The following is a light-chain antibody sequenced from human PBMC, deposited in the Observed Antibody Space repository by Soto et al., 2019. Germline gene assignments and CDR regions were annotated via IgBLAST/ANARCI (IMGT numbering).Light chain of an antibody. Sequence: SYELPQPPSVSVAPGQTARITCGGNNIGTKSVHWYQQQPGQAPVLVVYDNADRPSRIPARFSGSNSGTTATLTISRVEAGDEADYYCQVWDDSSDQYVFGTGTKLTVL. CDR2: DNA. J-gene: IGLJ1*01. V-gene: IGLV3-21*02. CDR3: QVWDDSSDQYV. CDR1: NIGTKS.